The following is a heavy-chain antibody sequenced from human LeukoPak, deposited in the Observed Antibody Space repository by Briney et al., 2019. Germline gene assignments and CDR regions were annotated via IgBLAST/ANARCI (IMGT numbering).Heavy chain of an antibody. CDR3: AKGGLVVVPASLDY. D-gene: IGHD2-21*02. CDR1: GFTFSSYG. J-gene: IGHJ4*02. CDR2: ISYDGSNK. Sequence: GGSLRLSCAASGFTFSSYGMHWVRQAPGKGLEWVAVISYDGSNKYYADSVKGRFTISRDNSKNTLYLQMNSLRAEDTALYYCAKGGLVVVPASLDYWGQGTLVTVSS. V-gene: IGHV3-30*18.